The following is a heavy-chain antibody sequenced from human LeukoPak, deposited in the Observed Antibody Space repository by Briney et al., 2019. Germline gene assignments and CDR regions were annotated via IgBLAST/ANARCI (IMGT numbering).Heavy chain of an antibody. CDR3: ARSSWYESNWFDP. Sequence: GASLKISCKGSGYNFTSYWIGWVRQMPGKGLEWMGIIYPGDSDTRYSPSFQGQVTISADKSISTAYLQWSSLKASDTAMYYCARSSWYESNWFDPWGQGTLVTVSS. CDR1: GYNFTSYW. CDR2: IYPGDSDT. J-gene: IGHJ5*02. D-gene: IGHD6-13*01. V-gene: IGHV5-51*01.